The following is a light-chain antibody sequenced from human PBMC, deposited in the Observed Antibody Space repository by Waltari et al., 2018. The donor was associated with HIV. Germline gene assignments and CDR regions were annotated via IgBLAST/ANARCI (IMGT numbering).Light chain of an antibody. CDR2: EVS. Sequence: QSALTQPVSVSGSPGQSLAIPCIGTNTDGGRYNYVSWYQHHPGKAPKLIIYEVSNRPSEVSNRFSGSKSGDTAFLTISGLHGEDEADYYCWSYTSSDTFVFGTGTKVTVL. CDR1: NTDGGRYNY. J-gene: IGLJ1*01. V-gene: IGLV2-14*01. CDR3: WSYTSSDTFV.